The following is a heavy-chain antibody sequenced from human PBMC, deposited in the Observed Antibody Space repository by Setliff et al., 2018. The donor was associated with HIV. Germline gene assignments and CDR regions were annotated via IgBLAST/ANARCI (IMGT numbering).Heavy chain of an antibody. CDR3: ARLGDFSYSSRYLYAFDF. J-gene: IGHJ4*01. V-gene: IGHV4-38-2*01. CDR1: NYSITNNYY. CDR2: INHYGKT. D-gene: IGHD2-8*01. Sequence: PSETLSLTCVVSNYSITNNYYWAWIRQPPGQGLEWIGSINHYGKTYYSPSLESRIAISVDTSKNRFSLHFQSVTAADTALYFCARLGDFSYSSRYLYAFDFWGHGALVTVSS.